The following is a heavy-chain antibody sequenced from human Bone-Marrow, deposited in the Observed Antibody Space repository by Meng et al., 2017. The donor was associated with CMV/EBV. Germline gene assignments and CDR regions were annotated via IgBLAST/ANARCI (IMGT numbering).Heavy chain of an antibody. CDR2: IIPIFGTA. D-gene: IGHD6-19*01. Sequence: SVKVSCKASGGTFSSYAISWVRQAPGQGLEWMGGIIPIFGTANYAQKFQGRVTITTDESTSTAYMELSSLRSENTAVYYCARAVAGTYYFDYWGQGTLVTVSS. V-gene: IGHV1-69*05. CDR3: ARAVAGTYYFDY. J-gene: IGHJ4*02. CDR1: GGTFSSYA.